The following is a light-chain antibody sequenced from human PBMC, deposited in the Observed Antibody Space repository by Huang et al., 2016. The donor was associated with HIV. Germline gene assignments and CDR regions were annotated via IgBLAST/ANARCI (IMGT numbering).Light chain of an antibody. Sequence: EIVLTQSPGTLSLSPGERATLSCRASQTVSSSNLAWFQQKAGQAPRLLIYNAFRRATGIPESFSGSGSGTDFTLTISRLEPEDFAVYYCQQYGTSPRTFGQGTKLDIK. CDR2: NAF. CDR1: QTVSSSN. V-gene: IGKV3-20*01. CDR3: QQYGTSPRT. J-gene: IGKJ1*01.